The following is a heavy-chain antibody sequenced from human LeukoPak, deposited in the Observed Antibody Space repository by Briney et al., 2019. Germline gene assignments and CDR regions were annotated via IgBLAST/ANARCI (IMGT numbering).Heavy chain of an antibody. V-gene: IGHV1-69*06. CDR1: GGTFSSYA. J-gene: IGHJ4*02. CDR2: IIPIFGTA. Sequence: GASVKVSCKASGGTFSSYAISWVRQAPGQGLEWMGGIIPIFGTANYAQKFQGRVMITADKSTSTAYMELSSLRSEDTAVYYCARTEGGYDWGGFDYWGQGTLVTVSS. CDR3: ARTEGGYDWGGFDY. D-gene: IGHD5-12*01.